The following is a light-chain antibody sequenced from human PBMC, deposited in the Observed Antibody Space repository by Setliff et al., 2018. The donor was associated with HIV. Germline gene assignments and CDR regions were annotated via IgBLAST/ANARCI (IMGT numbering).Light chain of an antibody. J-gene: IGLJ1*01. CDR3: SSYAGYYSFYV. Sequence: QSALTQPPSASGSPGQSVTISCTGTSSDVGGYNYVSWYQQHPGKAPKLMIYEVSKRPSGVPDRFSGSKSGNTASLTVSGLQAEDEADYYCSSYAGYYSFYVFGNGTKVTVL. CDR2: EVS. CDR1: SSDVGGYNY. V-gene: IGLV2-8*01.